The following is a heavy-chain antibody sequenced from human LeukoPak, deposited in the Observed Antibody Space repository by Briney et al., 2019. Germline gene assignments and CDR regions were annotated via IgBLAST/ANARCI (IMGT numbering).Heavy chain of an antibody. Sequence: GSLRLSCAASGFTLSSYEMHWVRQAPGKGLEWVSYISESGRDKYYADSVRGRFTISRDNAKNLLYLQMNSLRADDTAVYYCARDESSTRYNWFDPWGQGTLVTVSS. CDR2: ISESGRDK. CDR3: ARDESSTRYNWFDP. D-gene: IGHD2-2*01. CDR1: GFTLSSYE. V-gene: IGHV3-48*03. J-gene: IGHJ5*02.